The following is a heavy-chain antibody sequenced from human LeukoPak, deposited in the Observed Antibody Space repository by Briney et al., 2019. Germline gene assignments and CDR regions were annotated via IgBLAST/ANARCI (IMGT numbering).Heavy chain of an antibody. CDR3: AKDSSRGGPLPDY. CDR1: GFTFSSYG. V-gene: IGHV3-30*18. D-gene: IGHD2-2*01. Sequence: GGSLRLSCAASGFTFSSYGMHWVRQAPGKGLEWVAVISHDGGNKYYADSVKGRFTISRDNSKNTLYLQMNSLRAEDTAVYYCAKDSSRGGPLPDYWGQGTLVTVSS. J-gene: IGHJ4*02. CDR2: ISHDGGNK.